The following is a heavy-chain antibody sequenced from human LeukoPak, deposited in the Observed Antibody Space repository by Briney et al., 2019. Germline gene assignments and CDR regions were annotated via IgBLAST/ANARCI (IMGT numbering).Heavy chain of an antibody. D-gene: IGHD5-12*01. V-gene: IGHV3-11*03. CDR2: ISSSSYT. Sequence: PGGSLRLSCAASGFTFSDYYMSWIRQAPGKGLEWVSYISSSSYTNYADSVKGRFTISRDNAKNSLYLQMNSLRAEDTAVYYCAISYDTRADYYYGMDVWGQGTTVTVSS. CDR1: GFTFSDYY. J-gene: IGHJ6*02. CDR3: AISYDTRADYYYGMDV.